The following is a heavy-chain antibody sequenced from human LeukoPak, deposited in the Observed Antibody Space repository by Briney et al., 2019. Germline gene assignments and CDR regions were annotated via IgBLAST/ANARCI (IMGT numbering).Heavy chain of an antibody. CDR1: GYTLTELS. D-gene: IGHD3-10*01. Sequence: ATVKVSCKVSGYTLTELSMHWVRQAPGKGLEWMGGFDPEDGEIIYAQKFQGRVTMTEDTSTDTAYMELSSLRSEDTAVYYCATRIWFGEYLRFDPWGQGTLVTVSS. CDR3: ATRIWFGEYLRFDP. J-gene: IGHJ5*02. CDR2: FDPEDGEI. V-gene: IGHV1-24*01.